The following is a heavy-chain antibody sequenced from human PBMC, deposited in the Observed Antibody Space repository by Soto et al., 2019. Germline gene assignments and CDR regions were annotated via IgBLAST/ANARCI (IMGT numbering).Heavy chain of an antibody. V-gene: IGHV1-2*02. D-gene: IGHD3-22*01. CDR1: GYTFTGYY. CDR2: INPNSGGT. Sequence: QVQLVQSGAEVKKPGASVKVSCKASGYTFTGYYMHWVRQAPGQGLEWMGWINPNSGGTNYAQKLQGRVTMTRDTSISTAYMELSRLRSEDTAVYYCARGGGRVKWLSGFGAFDIWGQGTMVTVSS. J-gene: IGHJ3*02. CDR3: ARGGGRVKWLSGFGAFDI.